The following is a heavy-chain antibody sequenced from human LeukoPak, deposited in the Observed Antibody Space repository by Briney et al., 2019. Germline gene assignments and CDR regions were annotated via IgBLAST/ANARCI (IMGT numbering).Heavy chain of an antibody. D-gene: IGHD2-15*01. CDR3: AREVMVVAATTFWYFDL. CDR1: GFTFSSYG. Sequence: GGSLRLSCAASGFTFSSYGMSWVRQAPGKGLEWVSAISGSGGSTYYADSVKGRFTISRDNSKNTLYLQMNSLRADDTAVYYCAREVMVVAATTFWYFDLWGRGTLVTVSS. V-gene: IGHV3-23*01. J-gene: IGHJ2*01. CDR2: ISGSGGST.